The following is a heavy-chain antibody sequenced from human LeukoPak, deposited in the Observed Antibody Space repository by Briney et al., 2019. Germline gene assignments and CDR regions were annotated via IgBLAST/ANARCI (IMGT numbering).Heavy chain of an antibody. CDR3: ARGGFWSVLDY. Sequence: ASVKVTFNGSASAFTSNDFGLTQHPPGQGLEWMGWISAYNGNTNYAQKLQGRVTMTTDTSTSTAYMELRSLRSDDTAVYYCARGGFWSVLDYWGQGTLVTVSS. D-gene: IGHD3-3*01. CDR2: ISAYNGNT. V-gene: IGHV1-18*01. CDR1: ASAFTSND. J-gene: IGHJ4*02.